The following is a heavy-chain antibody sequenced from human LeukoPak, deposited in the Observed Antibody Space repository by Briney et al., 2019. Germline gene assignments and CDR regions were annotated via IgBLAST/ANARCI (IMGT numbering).Heavy chain of an antibody. J-gene: IGHJ4*02. CDR2: ISSSSSYI. D-gene: IGHD2-21*01. CDR3: ARAIGDPYYFDY. V-gene: IGHV3-21*01. Sequence: GGSLRLSCAASGFTFSSYSMNWVRQAPGKGLEWVSSISSSSSYIYYADSVKGRFTISRDNAKNSLYLQMNSLRAEDTAVYYCARAIGDPYYFDYWGQGTLVTGSS. CDR1: GFTFSSYS.